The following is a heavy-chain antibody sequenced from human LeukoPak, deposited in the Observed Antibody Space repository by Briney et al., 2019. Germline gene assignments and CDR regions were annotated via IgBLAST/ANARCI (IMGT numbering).Heavy chain of an antibody. D-gene: IGHD3-10*01. CDR1: GFTFSSYS. Sequence: GGSLRLSCAASGFTFSSYSMNWVRQAPGKGLEWVSYISSSSSTIYYADSVRGRFTISRDNAKNSLYLQMNSLRAEDTAVYYCARAENLLLWFGELGVYFDSWGQGTLVTVSS. CDR3: ARAENLLLWFGELGVYFDS. V-gene: IGHV3-48*04. J-gene: IGHJ4*02. CDR2: ISSSSSTI.